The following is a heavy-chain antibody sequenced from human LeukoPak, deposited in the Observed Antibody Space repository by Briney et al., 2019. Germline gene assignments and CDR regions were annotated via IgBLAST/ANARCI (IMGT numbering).Heavy chain of an antibody. J-gene: IGHJ4*02. D-gene: IGHD3-22*01. CDR3: ARHLAPSSGYLTLDY. CDR2: IHHTGST. CDR1: GGSVSPYY. Sequence: SETLSLTCTVSGGSVSPYYWSWIRQSPEKGLEWIGHIHHTGSTTYNPSLKSRVTVPVDTSRNQLSLRLLSVTAADTAMYFCARHLAPSSGYLTLDYWGQGTLVTVSS. V-gene: IGHV4-59*08.